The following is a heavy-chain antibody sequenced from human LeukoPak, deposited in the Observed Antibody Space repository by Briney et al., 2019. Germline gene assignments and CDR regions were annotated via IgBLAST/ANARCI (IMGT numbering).Heavy chain of an antibody. J-gene: IGHJ6*02. V-gene: IGHV3-9*01. Sequence: GGSLGLSCAASGFTFDDYAMHWVRQAPGKGLEWVSGISWNSGSIGYADSVKGRFTISRDNAKNSLYLQMNSLRAEDTALYYCAKSRIAARRGYCYGMDVWGQGTTVTVSS. CDR3: AKSRIAARRGYCYGMDV. CDR2: ISWNSGSI. D-gene: IGHD6-6*01. CDR1: GFTFDDYA.